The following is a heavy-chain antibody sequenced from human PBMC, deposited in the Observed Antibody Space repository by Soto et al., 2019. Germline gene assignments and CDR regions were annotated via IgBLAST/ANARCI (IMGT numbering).Heavy chain of an antibody. CDR3: ARVVQVNVEPYYYGMDV. Sequence: QVQLVESGGGVVQPGRSLRLSCAASGFTFSSYGMHWVRQAPGKGLEWVAVIWYDGSNKYYADSVKGRFTISRDNSKNTLYLQMNSLRADDTAVYYCARVVQVNVEPYYYGMDVWGQGTTVTVSS. CDR2: IWYDGSNK. V-gene: IGHV3-33*01. J-gene: IGHJ6*02. CDR1: GFTFSSYG. D-gene: IGHD1-1*01.